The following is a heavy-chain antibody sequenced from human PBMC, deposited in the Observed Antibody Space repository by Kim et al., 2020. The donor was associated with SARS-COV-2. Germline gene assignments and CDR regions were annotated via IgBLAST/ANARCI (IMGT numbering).Heavy chain of an antibody. Sequence: ASVKVSCKLSSDTFSTYGITWVRQAPGQGLAWMGWINIKYGDTQNAQNFQGRISMTTDTPTSTAYMELWSLTSDDAAVYYCARDPVGYDDDRAYPYYFD. CDR1: SDTFSTYG. V-gene: IGHV1-18*01. CDR3: ARDPVGYDDDRAYPYYFD. D-gene: IGHD3-16*01. J-gene: IGHJ4*01. CDR2: INIKYGDT.